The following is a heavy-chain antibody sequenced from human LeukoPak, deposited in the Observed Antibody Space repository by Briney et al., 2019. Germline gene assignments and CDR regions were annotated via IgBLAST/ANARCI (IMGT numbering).Heavy chain of an antibody. Sequence: PSEALSLTCTVPVSGPSISRGDSWWGWIRQPPGKGLEWIGYIYARESTHYKSFFRSQVSISMYPSKNQFTLKLRSVTASATAVYYCARHSGYERDWGQGTLVTVSS. V-gene: IGHV4-30-4*01. CDR3: ARHSGYERD. CDR2: IYAREST. CDR1: GPSISRGDSW. J-gene: IGHJ4*02. D-gene: IGHD5-12*01.